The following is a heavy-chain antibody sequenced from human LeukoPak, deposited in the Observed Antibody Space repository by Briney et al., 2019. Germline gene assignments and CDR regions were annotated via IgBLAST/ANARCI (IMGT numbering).Heavy chain of an antibody. Sequence: PGASLRLSCAASEFTFSSYAMNWVRQAPGKGLEWVSGISGSGDTTYYADSVKGRFTISRDNSKNTLYLQMNSLRAEDTAVYSCAPPPDYGDFPLDYWGQGTLVTVSS. D-gene: IGHD4-17*01. CDR3: APPPDYGDFPLDY. J-gene: IGHJ4*02. V-gene: IGHV3-23*01. CDR1: EFTFSSYA. CDR2: ISGSGDTT.